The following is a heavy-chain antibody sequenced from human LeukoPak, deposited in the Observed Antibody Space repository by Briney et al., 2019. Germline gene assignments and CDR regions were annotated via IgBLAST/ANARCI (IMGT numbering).Heavy chain of an antibody. J-gene: IGHJ4*02. Sequence: GASVKVSCKVSGYTPTELSMHWVRQAPGKGLERMGGFDPEDGETIYAQKFQGRVTMTEDTSTDTAYMELSSLRSEDTAVYYCATGYSYGSYYFDYWGQGTLVTVSS. CDR2: FDPEDGET. D-gene: IGHD5-18*01. V-gene: IGHV1-24*01. CDR1: GYTPTELS. CDR3: ATGYSYGSYYFDY.